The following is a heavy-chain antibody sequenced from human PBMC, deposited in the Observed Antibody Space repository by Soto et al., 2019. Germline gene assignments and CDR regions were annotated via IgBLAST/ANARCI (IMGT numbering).Heavy chain of an antibody. CDR2: ISYDGSNK. V-gene: IGHV3-30*14. D-gene: IGHD2-21*01. Sequence: GGSLRLSCAASGFTFSSYAMHWVRQAPGKGLEWVAVISYDGSNKYYADSVKGRFTISRDKSENTLYLQMNSLRDEDTGVYFCVSRIPSWVFDYWGPGTLVTVSS. CDR1: GFTFSSYA. J-gene: IGHJ4*01. CDR3: VSRIPSWVFDY.